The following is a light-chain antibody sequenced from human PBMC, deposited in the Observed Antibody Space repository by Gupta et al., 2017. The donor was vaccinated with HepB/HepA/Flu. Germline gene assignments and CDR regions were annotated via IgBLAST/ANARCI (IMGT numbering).Light chain of an antibody. Sequence: SYELTQPPSVSVSPGQTASITCSGDKLGDQYACWYQQKPGQSPVLVIYQDSKRPSGIPERFSGSNSGKTANLTISGTQAMDEADYYCQAWDSSTVVFGGGTKLT. CDR2: QDS. V-gene: IGLV3-1*01. CDR1: KLGDQY. CDR3: QAWDSSTVV. J-gene: IGLJ2*01.